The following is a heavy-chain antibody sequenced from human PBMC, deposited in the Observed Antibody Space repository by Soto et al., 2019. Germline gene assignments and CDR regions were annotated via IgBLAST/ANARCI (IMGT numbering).Heavy chain of an antibody. J-gene: IGHJ6*02. CDR1: GYSFTSYW. CDR3: ASYLKDIVVPYYYYYGMDV. Sequence: PGESLKISRKGSGYSFTSYWTGWVRQMPRKGLEWMGIIYPGDSDTRYSPSFQGQVTISADKSISTAYLQWSSLKASDTAMYYCASYLKDIVVPYYYYYGMDVWGQGTTVTVSS. V-gene: IGHV5-51*01. D-gene: IGHD2-2*01. CDR2: IYPGDSDT.